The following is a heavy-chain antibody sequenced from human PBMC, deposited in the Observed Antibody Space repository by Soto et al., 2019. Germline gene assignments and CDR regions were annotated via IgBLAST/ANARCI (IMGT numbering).Heavy chain of an antibody. CDR2: INSDGSST. CDR3: AKWGPYVFSRDY. D-gene: IGHD3-10*02. Sequence: GGSMRLSCAASGFTFSSYWMHWVRQAPGKGLVWVSRINSDGSSTTYADSVKGRFTISKDNAKNTLYLQMNSLRADDTAVYYWAKWGPYVFSRDYWGKGLLVT. V-gene: IGHV3-74*01. J-gene: IGHJ4*02. CDR1: GFTFSSYW.